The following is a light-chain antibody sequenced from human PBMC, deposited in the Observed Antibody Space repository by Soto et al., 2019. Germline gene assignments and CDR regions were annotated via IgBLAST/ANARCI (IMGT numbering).Light chain of an antibody. V-gene: IGLV1-44*01. J-gene: IGLJ3*02. CDR1: RSNIGTYT. Sequence: QSVLTQPPSASGTPGQRVTISCSGSRSNIGTYTVNWYQQLPGAAPKLLIYSNHQRPSGVPDRFSGSKSGTSASLAVSGLQSDDEADYYCAAWDDRSKEWVFGGGTKLTVL. CDR3: AAWDDRSKEWV. CDR2: SNH.